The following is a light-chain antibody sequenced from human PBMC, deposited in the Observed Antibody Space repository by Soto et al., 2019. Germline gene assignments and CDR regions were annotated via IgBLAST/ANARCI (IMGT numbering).Light chain of an antibody. CDR3: QQGNSFPFT. CDR2: AAS. Sequence: DIHITHSPSSVSSSVLYIFTITCLASQGISNWLAWYQQKPGRAPKLLIYAASSLQSGVSSRFSGSGSGTDFTLTISSLQPEDFATYYCQQGNSFPFTFGPGTKVDIK. CDR1: QGISNW. J-gene: IGKJ3*01. V-gene: IGKV1D-12*01.